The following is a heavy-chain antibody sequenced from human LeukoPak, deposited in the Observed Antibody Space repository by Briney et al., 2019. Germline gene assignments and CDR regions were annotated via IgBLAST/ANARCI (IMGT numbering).Heavy chain of an antibody. Sequence: SVKVSCKASGGTFSSYAISWVRQAPGQGLEWMGRIIPIFGTANYAQKFQGRVTITTDESTSTAYMELSSLRSEDTAVYYCARGKGYCSGGSCYQPYYFDYWGQGTLVTVSS. CDR2: IIPIFGTA. D-gene: IGHD2-15*01. V-gene: IGHV1-69*05. J-gene: IGHJ4*02. CDR3: ARGKGYCSGGSCYQPYYFDY. CDR1: GGTFSSYA.